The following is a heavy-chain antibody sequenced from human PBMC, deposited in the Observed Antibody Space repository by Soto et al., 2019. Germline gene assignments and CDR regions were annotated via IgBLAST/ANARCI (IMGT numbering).Heavy chain of an antibody. CDR3: ARGWQSRGAMTTVYY. V-gene: IGHV1-69*13. CDR1: GGTFSSYA. J-gene: IGHJ4*02. Sequence: ASVKVSCKASGGTFSSYAISWVRQAPGQGLEWMGGIIPIFGTANYAQKFQGRVTITADESTSTAYMELSSLRSEDRAVYYCARGWQSRGAMTTVYYWRQGTLVTVSS. D-gene: IGHD4-4*01. CDR2: IIPIFGTA.